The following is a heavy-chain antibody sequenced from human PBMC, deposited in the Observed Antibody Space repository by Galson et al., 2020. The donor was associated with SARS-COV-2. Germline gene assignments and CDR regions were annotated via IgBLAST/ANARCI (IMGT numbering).Heavy chain of an antibody. Sequence: GGSLRLSCAASGLTFSSYWMSWVRQAPGKGLEWVANIKQVGSEKYYVDSVKGRFTISRDNAKNSLYLQMNSLRAEDTAVYYCARDPPFGELMVAFDICGQGTMVAVSS. V-gene: IGHV3-7*01. D-gene: IGHD3-10*01. CDR1: GLTFSSYW. J-gene: IGHJ3*02. CDR3: ARDPPFGELMVAFDI. CDR2: IKQVGSEK.